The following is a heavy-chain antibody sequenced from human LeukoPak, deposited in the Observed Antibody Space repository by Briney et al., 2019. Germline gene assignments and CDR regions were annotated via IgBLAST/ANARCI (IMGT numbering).Heavy chain of an antibody. J-gene: IGHJ4*02. CDR1: GFTFSTYA. V-gene: IGHV3-23*01. CDR2: ISGSGGST. Sequence: GGSLRLSCAASGFTFSTYAMNWVRQAPGKGLEWVSSISGSGGSTYYADSVTGLFTVSRDNSKNTLYVQMNSLRVEDTGVYYCASPGIVATIGDYFDYWGQGTLVTVSS. CDR3: ASPGIVATIGDYFDY. D-gene: IGHD5-12*01.